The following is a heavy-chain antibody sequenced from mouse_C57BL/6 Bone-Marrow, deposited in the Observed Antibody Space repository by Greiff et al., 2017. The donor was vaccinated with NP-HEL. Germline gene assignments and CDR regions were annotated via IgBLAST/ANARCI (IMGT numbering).Heavy chain of an antibody. CDR1: GYTFTSYW. Sequence: QVQLQQPGAELVKPGASVKLSCKASGYTFTSYWMQWVKQRPGQGLEWIGEIDPSDSYTNYNQKFKGKATLTVDTSPSTAYMQLSSLTSEDSAVYYCVYYDYEFAYWGQGTLVTVSA. V-gene: IGHV1-50*01. CDR2: IDPSDSYT. CDR3: VYYDYEFAY. J-gene: IGHJ3*01. D-gene: IGHD2-4*01.